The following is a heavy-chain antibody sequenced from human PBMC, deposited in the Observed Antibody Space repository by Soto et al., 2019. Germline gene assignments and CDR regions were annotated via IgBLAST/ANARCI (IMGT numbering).Heavy chain of an antibody. CDR3: ARHRLNFDSGGDYHHGMDV. J-gene: IGHJ6*02. D-gene: IGHD3-22*01. CDR1: GASISSSKW. V-gene: IGHV4-4*02. CDR2: VHHGGNT. Sequence: SETLSLTCAVSGASISSSKWWSWVRQPPGKGLEWIGDVHHGGNTNYSPSLESRVSISIDKSKNFFSLRMWSVTAADTAVYFCARHRLNFDSGGDYHHGMDVWGQGXTVTVPS.